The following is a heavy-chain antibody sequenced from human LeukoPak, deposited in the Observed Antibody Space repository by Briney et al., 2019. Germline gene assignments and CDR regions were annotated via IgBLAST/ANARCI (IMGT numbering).Heavy chain of an antibody. CDR2: INAGNGNT. D-gene: IGHD2-2*01. CDR1: GYIFTSYY. Sequence: GASVKVSCKAFGYIFTSYYMHWVRQAPGQRLEWMGWINAGNGNTKYSQKFQGRVTITRDTSASTAYMELSSLRSEDTAVYYCARVRPVVVPAVLPDYYFDYWGQGTLVTVSS. J-gene: IGHJ4*02. CDR3: ARVRPVVVPAVLPDYYFDY. V-gene: IGHV1-3*01.